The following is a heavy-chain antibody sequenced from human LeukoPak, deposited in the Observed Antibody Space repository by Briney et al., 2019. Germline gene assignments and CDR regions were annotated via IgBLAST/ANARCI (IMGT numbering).Heavy chain of an antibody. CDR1: GYTFTSYG. J-gene: IGHJ5*02. V-gene: IGHV1-18*03. CDR2: ISAYNGNT. CDR3: ARYSSIAAAGLRNWFDP. Sequence: ASVKVSCKASGYTFTSYGISWVRQAPGQGLEWMGWISAYNGNTNYAQKLQGRVTMTTDTSTSTAYMELRSLRSDDMAVYYCARYSSIAAAGLRNWFDPWGQGTLVTVSS. D-gene: IGHD6-13*01.